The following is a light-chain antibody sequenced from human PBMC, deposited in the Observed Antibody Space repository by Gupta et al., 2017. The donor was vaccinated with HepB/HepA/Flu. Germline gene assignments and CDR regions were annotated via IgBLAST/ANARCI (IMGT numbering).Light chain of an antibody. V-gene: IGKV3-11*01. J-gene: IGKJ5*01. CDR3: QQRSSWPLRIT. Sequence: EIVLTQSPATLSLSPGERATLSCRASQSVSGSLAWYQQKPGQAPRLLIYDASNRATGVPARFSGIGSGTDFTHTIISLEPEDVADYYFQQRSSWPLRITFGQGTRLDIK. CDR1: QSVSGS. CDR2: DAS.